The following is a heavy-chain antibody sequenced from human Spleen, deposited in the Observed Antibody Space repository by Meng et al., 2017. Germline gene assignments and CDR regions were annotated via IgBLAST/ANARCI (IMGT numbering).Heavy chain of an antibody. CDR2: IDPKTGDT. J-gene: IGHJ4*02. CDR3: ARDEDISAAGKLFGDY. CDR1: GYNFPDYY. Sequence: QVQLVQSGAEVKKPGASVKVSCKPSGYNFPDYYIPWVRRAPGQGLEWMGRIDPKTGDTHYALKFQGRVTMTGDTSISTAYMELSGLRSDDTAMYYCARDEDISAAGKLFGDYWGQGTLVTVFS. D-gene: IGHD6-13*01. V-gene: IGHV1-2*06.